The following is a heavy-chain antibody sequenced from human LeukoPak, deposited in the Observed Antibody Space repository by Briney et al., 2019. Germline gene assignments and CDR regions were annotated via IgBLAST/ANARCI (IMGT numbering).Heavy chain of an antibody. D-gene: IGHD6-6*01. CDR1: GGSFSGYY. CDR3: ARGINLEYSSSSLGY. CDR2: INHSGST. J-gene: IGHJ4*02. Sequence: SETLSLTCAVYGGSFSGYYWSWIRQPPGKGLEWIGEINHSGSTNYNPSLKSRVTISVDTSKNQFSLKLRSVTAADTAVYFCARGINLEYSSSSLGYWGQGTLVTVSS. V-gene: IGHV4-34*01.